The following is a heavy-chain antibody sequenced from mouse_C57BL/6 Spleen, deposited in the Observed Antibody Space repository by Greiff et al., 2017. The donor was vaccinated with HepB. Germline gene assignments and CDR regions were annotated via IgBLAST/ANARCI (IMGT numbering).Heavy chain of an antibody. J-gene: IGHJ1*03. Sequence: QVQLQQSGPGLVQPSQSLSITCTVSGFSLTSYGVHWVRQSPGKGLEWLGVIWSGGSTDYNAAFISRLSISKDNSKSQVFFKMNSLQADDTAIYYCARNDLYYQYFDVWGTGTTVTVSS. CDR3: ARNDLYYQYFDV. V-gene: IGHV2-2*01. D-gene: IGHD2-1*01. CDR1: GFSLTSYG. CDR2: IWSGGST.